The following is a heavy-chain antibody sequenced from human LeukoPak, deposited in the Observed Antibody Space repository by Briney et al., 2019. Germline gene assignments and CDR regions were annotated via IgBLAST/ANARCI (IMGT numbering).Heavy chain of an antibody. J-gene: IGHJ4*03. V-gene: IGHV3-15*07. CDR3: TTDPNLVATIGFDY. D-gene: IGHD5-12*01. Sequence: PGGSLRLSCAASGFTFSNAWMNWVRQAPGKELEWVGRIKSKTDGGTTDYAAPVKGRFTISRDDSKNTLYLQMNSLKTEDTAVYYCTTDPNLVATIGFDYWGQGTTVTVSS. CDR1: GFTFSNAW. CDR2: IKSKTDGGTT.